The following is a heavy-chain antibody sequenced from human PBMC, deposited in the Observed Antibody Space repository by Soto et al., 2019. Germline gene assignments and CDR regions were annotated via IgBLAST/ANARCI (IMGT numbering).Heavy chain of an antibody. Sequence: QVQLVESGGGVVQPGRSLRLSCAASGFTFSSYGMHWVRQAPGKGLEWVAIISFDGSNRYYADSVKGRFTISRDSSKNTLYLQVNSLRAEDTAAYYCARGAGLSQYNYYINVWGKGTTVTVSS. CDR2: ISFDGSNR. J-gene: IGHJ6*03. V-gene: IGHV3-33*01. CDR1: GFTFSSYG. D-gene: IGHD6-19*01. CDR3: ARGAGLSQYNYYINV.